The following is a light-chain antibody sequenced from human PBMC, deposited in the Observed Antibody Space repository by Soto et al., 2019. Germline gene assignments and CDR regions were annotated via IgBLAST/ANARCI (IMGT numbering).Light chain of an antibody. CDR1: SSDFGGYNY. Sequence: QSVLTQPASVSGSPGQSITISCTGTSSDFGGYNYVSWYQQHPGKAPKLMIYDVSNRPSGVSNRFSGSKSGNTASLTISGLQAEDEADYYCSSYTSSSLNYVFGTGTKVTVL. CDR2: DVS. V-gene: IGLV2-14*01. CDR3: SSYTSSSLNYV. J-gene: IGLJ1*01.